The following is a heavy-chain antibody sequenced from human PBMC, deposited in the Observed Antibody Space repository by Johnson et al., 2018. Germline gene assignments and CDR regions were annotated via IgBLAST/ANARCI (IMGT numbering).Heavy chain of an antibody. J-gene: IGHJ4*02. CDR1: GFTVSSNH. CDR3: AKDSRSSGWSQFDS. Sequence: VQLVQSGGGLIQPGGSLRLSCAASGFTVSSNHMSWVRQAPGKGLEGVSVIYSGARPYYADSVKGRFTISRDNSKNKLCLQMNSLRADDTAVYYCAKDSRSSGWSQFDSWGQGTLVTVSS. D-gene: IGHD6-19*01. V-gene: IGHV3-53*01. CDR2: IYSGARP.